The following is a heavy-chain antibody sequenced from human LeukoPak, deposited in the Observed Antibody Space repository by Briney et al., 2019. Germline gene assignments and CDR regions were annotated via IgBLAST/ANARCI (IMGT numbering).Heavy chain of an antibody. CDR2: ISGSGGST. V-gene: IGHV3-23*01. CDR3: SIGPQRYCSGDYCYGDY. D-gene: IGHD2-15*01. Sequence: GGSLRLSCAASGFTFSSYATSWARQAPGKGLEWVSAISGSGGSTYYADSVKGRFTISRDNSKNTLYLQMNSLRAEDTAVYYCSIGPQRYCSGDYCYGDYWGQGTLVTVSS. CDR1: GFTFSSYA. J-gene: IGHJ4*02.